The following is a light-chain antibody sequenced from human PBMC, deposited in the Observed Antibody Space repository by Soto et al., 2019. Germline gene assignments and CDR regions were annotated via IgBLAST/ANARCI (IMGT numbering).Light chain of an antibody. J-gene: IGKJ4*01. V-gene: IGKV3-20*01. Sequence: EIVLTQSPGTLSLSPGERATLSCRASQSVSSSYLAWYQQKPGQAPRLLIYGASSSATGIPDRFSGSGSGTDFTLTSSRLEPEDFAVYYCQQYGSAPRAVGGGTQVEIK. CDR2: GAS. CDR3: QQYGSAPRA. CDR1: QSVSSSY.